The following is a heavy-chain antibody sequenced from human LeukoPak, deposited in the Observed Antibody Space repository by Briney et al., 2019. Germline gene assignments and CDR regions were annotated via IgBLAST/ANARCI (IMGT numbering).Heavy chain of an antibody. J-gene: IGHJ4*02. CDR1: GGSFSGYY. V-gene: IGHV4-34*01. CDR2: INHSGST. CDR3: ARGNPITVQTFDY. D-gene: IGHD5-12*01. Sequence: SETLSLTCAVYGGSFSGYYWTWIRQPPGKGLEWIGEINHSGSTYYNPSLKSRVTIAIDTSKNQFSLKLSSVTAGDTAVYYCARGNPITVQTFDYWGQGTLVTVSS.